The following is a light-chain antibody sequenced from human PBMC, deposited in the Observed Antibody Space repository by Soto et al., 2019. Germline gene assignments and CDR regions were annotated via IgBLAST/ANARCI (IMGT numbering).Light chain of an antibody. CDR3: QQYSRAPIT. CDR2: TAS. J-gene: IGKJ5*01. CDR1: QSVSRNY. V-gene: IGKV3-20*01. Sequence: ELVLTQSPGTLSLSPGEGDTLSCRASQSVSRNYLAWYQQKPGQAPRLLIYTASRRATGIPDRFSGSGSGTDFTLTISRLEPEDSAVYYCQQYSRAPITFGQGTRLEIK.